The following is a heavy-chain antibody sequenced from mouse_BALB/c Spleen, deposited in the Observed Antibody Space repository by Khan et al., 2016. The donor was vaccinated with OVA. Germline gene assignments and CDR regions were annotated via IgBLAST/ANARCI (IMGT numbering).Heavy chain of an antibody. J-gene: IGHJ4*01. CDR2: ISSTGST. CDR1: GYSITSDFA. Sequence: EVQLQESGPGLVKPSQSLSLTCTVTGYSITSDFAWNWIRQFPGNKLEWMGYISSTGSTSYSPYLKSRISITRDTSKNQFFLHLNSVTTEDTATYYCARSLYYSDSYAMDYWGQGTSVTVSS. CDR3: ARSLYYSDSYAMDY. V-gene: IGHV3-2*02. D-gene: IGHD2-13*01.